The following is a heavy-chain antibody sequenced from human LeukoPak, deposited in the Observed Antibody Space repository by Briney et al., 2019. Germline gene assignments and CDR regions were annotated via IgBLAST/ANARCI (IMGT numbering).Heavy chain of an antibody. D-gene: IGHD6-19*01. J-gene: IGHJ4*02. CDR2: INPNSGGT. V-gene: IGHV1-2*02. CDR1: GYTFTGYY. Sequence: ASVKVSCKASGYTFTGYYMHWVRQAPGQGLEWMGWINPNSGGTNYAQKFQGRVNMTRDTSISTAYMELSRLRSDDTAVYYCARDSSRISSGWYSSPGTLDYWGQGTLVTVSS. CDR3: ARDSSRISSGWYSSPGTLDY.